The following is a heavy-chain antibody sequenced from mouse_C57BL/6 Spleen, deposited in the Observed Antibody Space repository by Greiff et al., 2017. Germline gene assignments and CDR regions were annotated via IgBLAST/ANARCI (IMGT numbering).Heavy chain of an antibody. CDR3: AGSGYDVYFDV. CDR1: GYAFSSSW. Sequence: QVQLQQSGPELVKPGASVKISCKASGYAFSSSWMNWVKQRPGKGLEWIGRIYPGDGDTNYNGKFKGKATLTADKSSSTAYMQLSSLTSEDSAVYFCAGSGYDVYFDVWGTGTTVTVSS. D-gene: IGHD2-2*01. V-gene: IGHV1-82*01. CDR2: IYPGDGDT. J-gene: IGHJ1*03.